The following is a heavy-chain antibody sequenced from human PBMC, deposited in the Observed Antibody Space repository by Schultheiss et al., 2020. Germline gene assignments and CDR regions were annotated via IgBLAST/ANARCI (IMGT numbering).Heavy chain of an antibody. V-gene: IGHV4-59*12. CDR2: IYYSGST. CDR3: ARALRDGYNYGWFDP. CDR1: GGSISSYY. Sequence: SETLSLTCTVSGGSISSYYWSWIRQPPGKGLEWIGYIYYSGSTYYNPSLKSRVTISVDTSKNQFSLKLSSVTAADTAVYYCARALRDGYNYGWFDPWGQGTLVTVSS. D-gene: IGHD5-24*01. J-gene: IGHJ5*02.